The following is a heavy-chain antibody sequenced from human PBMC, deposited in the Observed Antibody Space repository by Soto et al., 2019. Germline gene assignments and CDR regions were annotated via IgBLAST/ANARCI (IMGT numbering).Heavy chain of an antibody. J-gene: IGHJ6*02. Sequence: QVQLVQSGAEVKKPGASVKVSCKASGYTFTSYYMHWVRQAPGQGLEWMGIINPSGGSTSYAQKCQVRVTMTRDTSTSTVYMELSSLRSEDTAVYSCARDLQGILLVPAAPCMDVWGQGTTVTVSS. CDR2: INPSGGST. CDR3: ARDLQGILLVPAAPCMDV. CDR1: GYTFTSYY. V-gene: IGHV1-46*01. D-gene: IGHD2-2*01.